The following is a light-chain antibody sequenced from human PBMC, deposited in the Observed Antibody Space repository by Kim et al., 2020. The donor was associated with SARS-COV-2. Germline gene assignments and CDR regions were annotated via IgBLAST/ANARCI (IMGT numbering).Light chain of an antibody. CDR3: QQSYSTPPMYT. V-gene: IGKV1-39*01. J-gene: IGKJ2*01. Sequence: DIQMTQSPSSLSASVGDRVTITCRASQSISSYLNWYQQKPGKAPKLLIYAASSLQSGVPSRSSGSGSGTDFTLTISSLQPEDFATYYCQQSYSTPPMYTFGQGTKLEI. CDR1: QSISSY. CDR2: AAS.